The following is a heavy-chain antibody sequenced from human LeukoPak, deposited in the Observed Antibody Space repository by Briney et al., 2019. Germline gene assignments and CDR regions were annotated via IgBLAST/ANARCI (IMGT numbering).Heavy chain of an antibody. V-gene: IGHV3-7*01. D-gene: IGHD1-14*01. J-gene: IGHJ5*02. CDR3: ARDNNRKDDS. CDR1: GFTFSDYY. CDR2: MNQDGSAK. Sequence: PGGSLRLSCAASGFTFSDYYMSWIRQAPGKGLEWVANMNQDGSAKYYVDSVKGRFAISRDNAKNSLYLQMNNLRAEDTAVYYCARDNNRKDDSWGQGTLVTVSS.